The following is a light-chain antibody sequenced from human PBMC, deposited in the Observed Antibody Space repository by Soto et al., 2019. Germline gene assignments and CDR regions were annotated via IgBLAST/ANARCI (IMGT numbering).Light chain of an antibody. CDR2: AAS. CDR3: QQYNNWPRT. V-gene: IGKV3D-15*01. Sequence: EIVLTQSPGTLSLSPGERATLSCRASQSVSSNFLAWFQQKPGQAPRLLIFAASSRASGIPDRFSGSGSGTEFTLTISSLQSEDFAVYYCQQYNNWPRTFGQGTRLEIK. J-gene: IGKJ5*01. CDR1: QSVSSN.